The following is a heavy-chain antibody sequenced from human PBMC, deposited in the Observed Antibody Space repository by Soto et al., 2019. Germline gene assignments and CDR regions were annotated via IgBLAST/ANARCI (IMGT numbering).Heavy chain of an antibody. CDR1: GASVRSNNW. D-gene: IGHD2-15*01. V-gene: IGHV4-4*02. CDR2: IHHREST. Sequence: ETLSLACAVSGASVRSNNWWVWVRQPPGKGLEWIGEIHHRESTNLNPSLKSRVTISVDRSKNEFSLKVKSVTAADTAVYYCGCRVEDISYDYYGMDVWGQGTTVTVYS. J-gene: IGHJ6*02. CDR3: GCRVEDISYDYYGMDV.